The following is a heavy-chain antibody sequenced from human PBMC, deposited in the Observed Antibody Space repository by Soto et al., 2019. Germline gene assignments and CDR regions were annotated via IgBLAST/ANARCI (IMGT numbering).Heavy chain of an antibody. J-gene: IGHJ6*02. Sequence: GGSLRLSCAASGFTFSSYGMHWVRQAPGKGLEWVAVIWYDGSNKYYADSVKGRFTISRGNSKNTLYLQMNSLRAEGTAVYYCARDREDTRRYSSSWLYYYYYYGMDVWGQGTTVTVSS. CDR3: ARDREDTRRYSSSWLYYYYYYGMDV. V-gene: IGHV3-33*01. CDR2: IWYDGSNK. CDR1: GFTFSSYG. D-gene: IGHD6-13*01.